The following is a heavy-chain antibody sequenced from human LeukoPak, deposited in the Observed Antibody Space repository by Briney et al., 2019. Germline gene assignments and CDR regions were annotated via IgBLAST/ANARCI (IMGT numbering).Heavy chain of an antibody. CDR1: GGSISSSNYY. J-gene: IGHJ5*02. V-gene: IGHV4-39*07. Sequence: SETLSLTCTVSGGSISSSNYYWGWIRQPPGKGLEWIGSIYYRGTTYYNPSLKSRVTISVDTSKNQFSLKLSSVTAADTAIYYCARIKAVANWFDPWGQGTLVTVSS. D-gene: IGHD6-19*01. CDR2: IYYRGTT. CDR3: ARIKAVANWFDP.